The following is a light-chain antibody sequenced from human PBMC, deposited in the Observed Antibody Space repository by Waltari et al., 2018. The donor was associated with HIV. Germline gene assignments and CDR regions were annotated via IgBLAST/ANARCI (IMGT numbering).Light chain of an antibody. V-gene: IGLV2-14*03. CDR1: SSDVGAYNY. J-gene: IGLJ2*01. Sequence: QSALTQPVSVSGSPGQSITISCTGTSSDVGAYNYVSWYQLHPGKAPKLLIYDVSNRPSGVSVRFSGSKSASTASRTISGLQAEDEAHYDCSSYTSSSTVVFGGGTKLTVL. CDR3: SSYTSSSTVV. CDR2: DVS.